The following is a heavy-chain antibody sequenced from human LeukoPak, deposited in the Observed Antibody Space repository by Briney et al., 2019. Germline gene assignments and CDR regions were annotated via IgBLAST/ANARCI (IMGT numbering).Heavy chain of an antibody. V-gene: IGHV3-23*01. D-gene: IGHD6-13*01. J-gene: IGHJ4*02. CDR2: ISGSADST. CDR1: GFTFSTYA. Sequence: GGSLRLSCAASGFTFSTYAMSWVRQAPGKGLEWVSAISGSADSTYYADSVKGRFTISRDNSENTLNLQMNSLRAEDTAVYYCAKARAGDITAAFNYWGQGTLVTVSS. CDR3: AKARAGDITAAFNY.